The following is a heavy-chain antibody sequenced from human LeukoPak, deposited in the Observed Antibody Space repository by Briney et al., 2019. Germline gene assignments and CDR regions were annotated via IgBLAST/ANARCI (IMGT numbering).Heavy chain of an antibody. V-gene: IGHV3-9*01. Sequence: GRSLRLSCAASGFTFDDYAMHWVRQAPGKGLEWVSGISWNSGSIGYADSVKGRFTISRDNAKNSLYLQMNSLRAEDTALYYCAKDREQWLVNWFDPWGQGTLVTVSS. CDR1: GFTFDDYA. D-gene: IGHD6-19*01. J-gene: IGHJ5*02. CDR3: AKDREQWLVNWFDP. CDR2: ISWNSGSI.